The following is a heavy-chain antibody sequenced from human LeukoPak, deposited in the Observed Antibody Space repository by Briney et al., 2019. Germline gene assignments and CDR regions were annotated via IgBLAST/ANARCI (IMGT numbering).Heavy chain of an antibody. CDR2: IYYSGST. Sequence: SETLSLTCTVSGGSISSSSYYWGWIRQPPGKGLEWIGSIYYSGSTYYNPSLKSRVTISVDTSKNQFSLKLSSVTAADTAVYYCAREPSYSSSSDYRGQGTLVTVSS. J-gene: IGHJ4*02. CDR3: AREPSYSSSSDY. CDR1: GGSISSSSYY. V-gene: IGHV4-39*07. D-gene: IGHD6-6*01.